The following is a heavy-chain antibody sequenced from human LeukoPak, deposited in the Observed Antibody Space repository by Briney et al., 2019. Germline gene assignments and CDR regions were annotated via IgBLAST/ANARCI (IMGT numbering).Heavy chain of an antibody. CDR1: GGSFSGYY. CDR2: INHSGST. Sequence: SETLSLTCAVYGGSFSGYYWSWIRQPPGKGLEWIGEINHSGSTNYNPSLKSRVTISVDTSKNQFSLKLSSVTAADTAVYYCARGSRLVQGVIVALGMDVWGQGTTVTVSS. J-gene: IGHJ6*02. D-gene: IGHD3-10*01. CDR3: ARGSRLVQGVIVALGMDV. V-gene: IGHV4-34*01.